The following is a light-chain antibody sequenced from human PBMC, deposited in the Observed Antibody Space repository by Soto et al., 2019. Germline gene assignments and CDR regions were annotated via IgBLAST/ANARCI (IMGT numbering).Light chain of an antibody. CDR3: CSYAGSYTFV. CDR2: DVS. Sequence: LTQPRSVSGSPGQSVAISCTGTSSDVGVYNYVSWYQQYPGKAPKIMIYDVSKRPSGVPDRFSGSKSDNTASLTISGLQAEDEADYYCCSYAGSYTFVFGIGTKVTVL. V-gene: IGLV2-11*01. J-gene: IGLJ1*01. CDR1: SSDVGVYNY.